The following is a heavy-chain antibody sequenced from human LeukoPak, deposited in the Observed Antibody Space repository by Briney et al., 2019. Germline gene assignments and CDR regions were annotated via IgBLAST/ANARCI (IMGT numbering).Heavy chain of an antibody. CDR1: GYSFTSYW. V-gene: IGHV5-51*01. CDR3: ARLHYDFWSGYPNGNYFDY. CDR2: IYPGDSDT. J-gene: IGHJ4*02. Sequence: GESLKISCKGSGYSFTSYWIGWVRQMLGKGLEWMGIIYPGDSDTRYSPSFQGQVTISADKSISTAYLQWSSLKASDTAMYYCARLHYDFWSGYPNGNYFDYWGQGTLVTVSS. D-gene: IGHD3-3*01.